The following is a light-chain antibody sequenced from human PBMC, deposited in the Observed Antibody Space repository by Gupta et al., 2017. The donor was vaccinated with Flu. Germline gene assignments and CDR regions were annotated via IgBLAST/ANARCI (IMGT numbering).Light chain of an antibody. CDR2: GAS. J-gene: IGKJ4*01. Sequence: IMMTQPQAPLPLLSGERATLSCRASQSVSSNLAWYQQKPGQAPRLLIYGASTRATGIPARFSGSGSGTEFTLTISSLQSEDFAVYYCQQYNSGRPLTFGGGTKVEIK. V-gene: IGKV3-15*01. CDR3: QQYNSGRPLT. CDR1: QSVSSN.